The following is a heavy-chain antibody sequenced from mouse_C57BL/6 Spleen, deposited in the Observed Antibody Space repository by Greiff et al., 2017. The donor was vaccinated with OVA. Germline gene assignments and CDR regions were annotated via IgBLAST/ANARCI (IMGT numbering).Heavy chain of an antibody. V-gene: IGHV2-2*01. J-gene: IGHJ4*01. Sequence: VQLVESGPGLVQPSQSLSITCTASGFSLTSYGVHWVRQSPGQGLEWLGVIWSGGSKDDNATVISKLSIRKNDAKTQIFLNMNSMQADDTAIYDCAREGYYGSYLDYWGQGTSVTVSS. CDR1: GFSLTSYG. CDR2: IWSGGSK. D-gene: IGHD2-1*01. CDR3: AREGYYGSYLDY.